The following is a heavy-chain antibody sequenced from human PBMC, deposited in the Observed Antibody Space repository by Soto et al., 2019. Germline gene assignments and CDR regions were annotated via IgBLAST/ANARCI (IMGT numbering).Heavy chain of an antibody. CDR2: ISTYNGNT. Sequence: ASLKVSCKASGYTFTSYGISWVRQAPGQGLEWMGWISTYNGNTKYAQKLQGRVTMTTDTSTSTAYMELRSPRSDDTAVFYCAREMVRGVGSDYWGQGTLVTVSS. CDR3: AREMVRGVGSDY. CDR1: GYTFTSYG. J-gene: IGHJ4*02. D-gene: IGHD3-10*01. V-gene: IGHV1-18*01.